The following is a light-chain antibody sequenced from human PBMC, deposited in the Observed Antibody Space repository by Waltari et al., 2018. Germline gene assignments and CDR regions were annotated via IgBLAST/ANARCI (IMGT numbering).Light chain of an antibody. J-gene: IGLJ2*01. CDR3: CSYASSFNLV. V-gene: IGLV2-11*01. CDR2: DVS. Sequence: QSALTQPRSVSGSPGQSVTISCTGTSSDVGAYNYVSWYQQHPARAPKLMIYDVSERPSGVSARVSGSKAGKPATLTILWVQAEDGADYYRCSYASSFNLVFGGGTTLTVV. CDR1: SSDVGAYNY.